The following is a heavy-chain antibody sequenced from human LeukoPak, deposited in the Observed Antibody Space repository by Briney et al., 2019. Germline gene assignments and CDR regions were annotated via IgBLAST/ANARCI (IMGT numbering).Heavy chain of an antibody. CDR2: ISSSSSYI. D-gene: IGHD2-2*01. CDR3: ARANSSTNRPTLDY. Sequence: GGSLRLSCAASGFTFSSYSMNWVRQAPGKGLEWVSSISSSSSYIYYADSVKGRFTISRDNAKNSLYLQMNSLRAEDTAMYYCARANSSTNRPTLDYWGQGTLVTVSS. CDR1: GFTFSSYS. J-gene: IGHJ4*02. V-gene: IGHV3-21*01.